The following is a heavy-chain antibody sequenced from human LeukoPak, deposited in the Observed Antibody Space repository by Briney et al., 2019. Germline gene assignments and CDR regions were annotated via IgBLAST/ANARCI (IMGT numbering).Heavy chain of an antibody. D-gene: IGHD2-21*02. Sequence: TGGSLRLSCAASGFTFSNYGMSWVRQAPGKGLGWVSVIRGSGGGTYYADSVKGRFTISRGNSKNTVYLQMNSLRAEDTAVYYCVKARMPHCGTDCLESWGQGTLVTVSS. CDR1: GFTFSNYG. J-gene: IGHJ4*02. CDR2: IRGSGGGT. V-gene: IGHV3-23*01. CDR3: VKARMPHCGTDCLES.